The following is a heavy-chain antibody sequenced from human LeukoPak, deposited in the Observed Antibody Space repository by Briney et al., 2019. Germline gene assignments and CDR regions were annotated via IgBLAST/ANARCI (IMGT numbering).Heavy chain of an antibody. D-gene: IGHD3-22*01. V-gene: IGHV3-7*01. CDR3: ARGDYYESSGYFIDAFDI. J-gene: IGHJ3*02. Sequence: GGSLRLSCAASGFTFGSYWMSWVRQAPGKGLEWVANIKQDGSQKFYVDSVKGRFTISRDNAKNSLYLQMNSLRAEDTALYYCARGDYYESSGYFIDAFDIWGQGTMVTVSA. CDR2: IKQDGSQK. CDR1: GFTFGSYW.